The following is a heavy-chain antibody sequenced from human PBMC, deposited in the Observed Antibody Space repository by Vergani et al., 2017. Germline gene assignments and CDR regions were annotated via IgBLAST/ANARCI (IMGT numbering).Heavy chain of an antibody. D-gene: IGHD1-26*01. Sequence: QVQLVESGGGVVQPGRSLRLSCAASGFIFSNYGMHWVRQAPGKGLEWVAVIWYDESNKYYADSVKGRFNIYRDNSKNTLYLQMDSLGAEDTAVYYCARDREWDGSFHFDNWGRGTLVIVSS. CDR2: IWYDESNK. V-gene: IGHV3-33*01. J-gene: IGHJ4*02. CDR3: ARDREWDGSFHFDN. CDR1: GFIFSNYG.